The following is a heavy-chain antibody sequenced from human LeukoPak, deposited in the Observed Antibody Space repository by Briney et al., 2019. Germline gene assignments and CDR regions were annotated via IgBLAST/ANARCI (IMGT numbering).Heavy chain of an antibody. CDR3: AGVGEHPETGYPTWYFDL. Sequence: SETLSLTCTVSGGSISNYYWSWIRQPAGEELEWIGHIYPSGSTNYNPSLKSRVTISVDTSKNQFSLKLSSVTAADTAVYYCAGVGEHPETGYPTWYFDLWGRGTLVTVSS. CDR1: GGSISNYY. CDR2: IYPSGST. V-gene: IGHV4-4*07. D-gene: IGHD3-9*01. J-gene: IGHJ2*01.